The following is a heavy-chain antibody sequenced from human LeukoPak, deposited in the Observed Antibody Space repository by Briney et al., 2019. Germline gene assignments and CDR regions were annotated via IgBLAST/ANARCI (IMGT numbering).Heavy chain of an antibody. Sequence: GGSLRLSCAASGFTFSPYTMHWFRQPPGKGLEWVSYINTGSTTIYYADSVKGRFTISRDNAKNSLYLHMNSLRAEDTAVYYCARPSLVQEVSIAAFDSWGQGTLVTVSS. D-gene: IGHD3-10*01. V-gene: IGHV3-48*01. CDR2: INTGSTTI. J-gene: IGHJ4*02. CDR1: GFTFSPYT. CDR3: ARPSLVQEVSIAAFDS.